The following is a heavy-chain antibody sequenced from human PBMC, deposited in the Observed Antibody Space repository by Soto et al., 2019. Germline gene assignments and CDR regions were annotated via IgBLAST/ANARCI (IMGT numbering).Heavy chain of an antibody. Sequence: GGSLRLSCAASGFPFNNAWMNWVRQAPGKGLEWVGRIKSKTDGGTTDYAAPVKGRFTISRDDSKNTLYLQMNSLKTEDTAVYYCTTDAVDCSSTSRYSILAQGYSYGMDVWGQGTTVTVSS. CDR2: IKSKTDGGTT. CDR3: TTDAVDCSSTSRYSILAQGYSYGMDV. D-gene: IGHD2-2*01. J-gene: IGHJ6*02. V-gene: IGHV3-15*07. CDR1: GFPFNNAW.